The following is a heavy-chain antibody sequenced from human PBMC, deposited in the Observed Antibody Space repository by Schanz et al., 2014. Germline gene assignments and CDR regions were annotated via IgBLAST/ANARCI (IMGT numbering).Heavy chain of an antibody. V-gene: IGHV3-23*01. CDR3: AKDAPYPFDL. J-gene: IGHJ2*01. CDR1: GFNFSSYS. Sequence: EVKLLESGGTLVRPGGSLRLSCAASGFNFSSYSLNWVRQAPGKGLEWVSAISGSGGSTYYADSVKGRFTISRDNSKNTLYLQMNSLRAEDTAIYYCAKDAPYPFDLWGRGTLITVSS. CDR2: ISGSGGST.